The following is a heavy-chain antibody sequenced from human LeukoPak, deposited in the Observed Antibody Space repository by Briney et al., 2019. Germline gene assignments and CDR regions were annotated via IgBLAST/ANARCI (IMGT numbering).Heavy chain of an antibody. Sequence: SETLSLTCTVSGGSISSYYWSWIRQPPGKGLEWIGYIYYSGSTNYNPSLKSRVTISVDTSKNQFSLKLSSVTAADTAVYYCARRGDGYSFDYWGQGTLVTVSS. V-gene: IGHV4-59*08. CDR2: IYYSGST. D-gene: IGHD5-24*01. CDR1: GGSISSYY. CDR3: ARRGDGYSFDY. J-gene: IGHJ4*02.